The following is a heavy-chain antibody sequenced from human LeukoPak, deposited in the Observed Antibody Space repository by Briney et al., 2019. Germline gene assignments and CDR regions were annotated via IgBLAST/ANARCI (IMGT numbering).Heavy chain of an antibody. CDR1: GFTVSRNY. CDR2: FDSGVNT. V-gene: IGHV3-53*01. CDR3: ARTIPYGSGRQHPGKYYFDY. Sequence: VGSLSLSCAASGFTVSRNYMSWVRQAAGPGLEGFSVFDSGVNTYSADSVKGRFTISRDNSKNTVYFQLDSLRAKDTAVYYCARTIPYGSGRQHPGKYYFDYWGQGTLVTVSS. J-gene: IGHJ4*02. D-gene: IGHD3-10*01.